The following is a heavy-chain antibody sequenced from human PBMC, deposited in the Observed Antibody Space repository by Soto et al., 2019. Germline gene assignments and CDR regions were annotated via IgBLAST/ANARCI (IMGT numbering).Heavy chain of an antibody. D-gene: IGHD3-10*01. V-gene: IGHV4-59*01. CDR1: GGSISSYY. J-gene: IGHJ5*02. CDR3: ARAGTTKVRGVNSGWFDP. CDR2: IYYSGST. Sequence: PSETLSLTCTVSGGSISSYYWSWIRQPPGKGLEWIGYIYYSGSTNYNPSLKSRVTISVDTSKNQFSLKLSSVTAADTAVYYCARAGTTKVRGVNSGWFDPWGQGTLVTVSS.